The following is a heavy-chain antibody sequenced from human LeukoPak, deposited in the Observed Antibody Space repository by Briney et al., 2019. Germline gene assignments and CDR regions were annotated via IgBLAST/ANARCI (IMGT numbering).Heavy chain of an antibody. CDR3: ARGGYDPTYYMDV. J-gene: IGHJ6*03. V-gene: IGHV4-4*07. CDR1: GGSISTYY. D-gene: IGHD3-3*01. CDR2: IYASGSA. Sequence: PSETLSLTCTASGGSISTYYWNWIRQSAGKGLELVGRIYASGSANYNPSLKNRLTMSIDTSKNQFSLKLTSVTAADTAVYYCARGGYDPTYYMDVWGKGTTVTVSS.